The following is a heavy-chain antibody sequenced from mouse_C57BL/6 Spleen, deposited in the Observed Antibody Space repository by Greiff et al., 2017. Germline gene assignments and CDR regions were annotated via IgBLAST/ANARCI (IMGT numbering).Heavy chain of an antibody. CDR2: ISGGGGNT. D-gene: IGHD2-10*01. CDR3: ARRAYRFAY. CDR1: GFTFSSYT. Sequence: EVKVVESGGGLVKPGGSLKLSCAASGFTFSSYTMSWVRQTPEKRLEWVATISGGGGNTYYPDSVKGRFTISRDNAKNTLYLQMSSLRSEDTALYYCARRAYRFAYWGQGTLVTVSA. J-gene: IGHJ3*01. V-gene: IGHV5-9*01.